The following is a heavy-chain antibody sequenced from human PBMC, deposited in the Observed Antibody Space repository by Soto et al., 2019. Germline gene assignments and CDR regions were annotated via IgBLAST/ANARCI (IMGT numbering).Heavy chain of an antibody. CDR1: GFTFSSYA. CDR2: ISGSGGST. J-gene: IGHJ4*02. V-gene: IGHV3-23*01. CDR3: AKYDVMLPNYYGSGRSRWFYFDY. D-gene: IGHD3-10*01. Sequence: PGGSLRLPCAASGFTFSSYAMSWARQAPGKGLEWVSAISGSGGSTYYADYVKGRFTISRDNSKNTLYQQMNSLRAEDKTGYYGAKYDVMLPNYYGSGRSRWFYFDYWGQGTLVTVSS.